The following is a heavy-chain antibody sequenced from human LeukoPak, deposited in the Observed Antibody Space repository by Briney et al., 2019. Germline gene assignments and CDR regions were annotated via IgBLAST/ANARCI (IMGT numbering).Heavy chain of an antibody. CDR3: ARVPYSSGWYKLGY. D-gene: IGHD6-19*01. CDR2: IKPNRGGT. Sequence: ASVKVSCRASGYTFTDYYMHWVRQAPGQGLEWLGRIKPNRGGTNYAQKFQGRVTMTRDTSISTAYMELSRLRSDDTAVYYCARVPYSSGWYKLGYWGQGTLVTVSS. V-gene: IGHV1-2*02. J-gene: IGHJ4*02. CDR1: GYTFTDYY.